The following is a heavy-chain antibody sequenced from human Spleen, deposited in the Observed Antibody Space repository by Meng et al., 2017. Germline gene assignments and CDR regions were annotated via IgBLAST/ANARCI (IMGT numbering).Heavy chain of an antibody. J-gene: IGHJ3*02. Sequence: SGPTLVKPTQTLTLTCTFSGFSLSTSGVGVGWIRQPPGKALEWLALIYWNDDKRHCPSLKSRLTITKGTSNNQVVLTMTNMDPVDTATYFCAHTYRRELFDAFDTWGQGTMVTVSS. CDR3: AHTYRRELFDAFDT. CDR1: GFSLSTSGVG. CDR2: IYWNDDK. D-gene: IGHD1-26*01. V-gene: IGHV2-5*01.